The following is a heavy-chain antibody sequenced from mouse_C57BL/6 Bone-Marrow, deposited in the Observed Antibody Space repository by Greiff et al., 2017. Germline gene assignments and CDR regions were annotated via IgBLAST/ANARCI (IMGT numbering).Heavy chain of an antibody. V-gene: IGHV1-54*01. CDR1: GYAFTNYL. D-gene: IGHD3-3*01. J-gene: IGHJ4*01. CDR3: ATRTGARGAMDY. CDR2: LNPGSGGT. Sequence: VQLQQSGAELVRPGTSVKVSCKASGYAFTNYLIEWVKQRPGQGLEWIGVLNPGSGGTNYNEKLKGKATLPADKATSTAYMQLSSLTSEDSAVYFCATRTGARGAMDYWGQGTSVTVSS.